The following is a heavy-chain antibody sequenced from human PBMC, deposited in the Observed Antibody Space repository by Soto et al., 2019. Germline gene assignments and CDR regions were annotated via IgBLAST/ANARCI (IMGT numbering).Heavy chain of an antibody. J-gene: IGHJ4*02. V-gene: IGHV4-34*01. CDR2: INHSGST. CDR1: GGSFSGYY. CDR3: ATRPHRIAARCFDY. D-gene: IGHD6-6*01. Sequence: QVQLQQWGAGLLKPSETLSLTCAVYGGSFSGYYWSWIRQPPGKGLEWIGEINHSGSTNYNPSLKSRLTISVDTSKNQFSLKLSSVTAADTAVYYCATRPHRIAARCFDYWGQGTLVTVSS.